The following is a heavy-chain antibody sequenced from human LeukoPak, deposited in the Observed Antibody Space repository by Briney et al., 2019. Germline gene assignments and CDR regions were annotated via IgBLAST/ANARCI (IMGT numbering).Heavy chain of an antibody. Sequence: GGSLRLSCAASGFTFDDYTMHWVRQAPGKGLEWVSLISWDGGSTYYADSVKGRFTISRDNSKNSLYLQMNSLRAEDTALYYCAKSGYSYGYHYYYYMDVWGKGTTVTVSS. CDR2: ISWDGGST. CDR1: GFTFDDYT. J-gene: IGHJ6*03. D-gene: IGHD5-18*01. CDR3: AKSGYSYGYHYYYYMDV. V-gene: IGHV3-43D*03.